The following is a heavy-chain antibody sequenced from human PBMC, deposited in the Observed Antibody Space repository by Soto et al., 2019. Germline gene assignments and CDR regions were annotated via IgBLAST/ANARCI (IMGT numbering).Heavy chain of an antibody. D-gene: IGHD5-12*01. V-gene: IGHV4-59*01. Sequence: SETLSLTCTVSGGSISSYYWSWIRQPPGKGLGWIGYIYYSGSTNYNPSLKSRVTISVDTSKNQFSLKLSSVTAADTAVYYCARATGYDTYYYYGMDVWGQGTMVTVSS. CDR1: GGSISSYY. J-gene: IGHJ6*02. CDR3: ARATGYDTYYYYGMDV. CDR2: IYYSGST.